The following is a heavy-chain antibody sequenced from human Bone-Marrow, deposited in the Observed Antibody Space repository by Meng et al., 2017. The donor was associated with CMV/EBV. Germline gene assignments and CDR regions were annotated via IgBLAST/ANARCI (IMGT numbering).Heavy chain of an antibody. V-gene: IGHV3-11*01. CDR2: ISSSGSTI. CDR1: GFTFSDYY. D-gene: IGHD3-10*01. Sequence: GESLKISCAASGFTFSDYYMSWIRQAPGKGLEWVSYISSSGSTIYYADSVQGRFTISRDNAKNSLYMQMNSLRAEDTAVYYCARDHYYGSGSYNFDYWGQGTLVTVSS. CDR3: ARDHYYGSGSYNFDY. J-gene: IGHJ4*02.